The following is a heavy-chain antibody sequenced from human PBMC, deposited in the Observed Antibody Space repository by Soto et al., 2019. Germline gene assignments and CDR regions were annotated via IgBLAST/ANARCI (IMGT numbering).Heavy chain of an antibody. V-gene: IGHV5-51*01. CDR2: IYPGDSDT. Sequence: ESLKISCKGSGYSFTTYWIAWVRQMPGKGLECMGIIYPGDSDTRYSPSFQGQVTISADKSINTAYLQWSSLKASDSAIYYCARPFDTSGWYDHWGQGTLVTVYS. D-gene: IGHD6-19*01. J-gene: IGHJ5*02. CDR3: ARPFDTSGWYDH. CDR1: GYSFTTYW.